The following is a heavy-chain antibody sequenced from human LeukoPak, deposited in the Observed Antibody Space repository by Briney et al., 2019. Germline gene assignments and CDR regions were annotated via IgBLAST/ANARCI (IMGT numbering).Heavy chain of an antibody. D-gene: IGHD3-22*01. J-gene: IGHJ4*02. CDR3: ARVVSDYYYDSSGYSDY. Sequence: GGSLRLSCAASGFTFSSYEMNWVRQAPGKGLEWVSYISSSGSTIYYADSVKGRFTISRDNAKNSLYLQMNSLRAEDTAVYYCARVVSDYYYDSSGYSDYWGQGTLVTVSS. V-gene: IGHV3-48*03. CDR2: ISSSGSTI. CDR1: GFTFSSYE.